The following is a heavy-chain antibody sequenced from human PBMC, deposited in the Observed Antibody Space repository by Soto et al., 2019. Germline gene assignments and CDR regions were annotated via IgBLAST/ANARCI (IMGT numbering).Heavy chain of an antibody. J-gene: IGHJ3*02. CDR1: GFTFCSYA. Sequence: AGGSLRLSCAASGFTFCSYAMSWVPQAPGKGLEWGSAISGSGGGTYYADSVKGRFTISRDNSKNTLYLQMNSLRAEDTAVYYCARWRIVAPGTDAFDIWGQGTMVTVSS. CDR2: ISGSGGGT. D-gene: IGHD6-13*01. V-gene: IGHV3-23*01. CDR3: ARWRIVAPGTDAFDI.